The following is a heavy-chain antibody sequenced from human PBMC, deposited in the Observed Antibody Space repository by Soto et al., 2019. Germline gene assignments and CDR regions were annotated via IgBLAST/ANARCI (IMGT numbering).Heavy chain of an antibody. CDR1: GYTFTSYG. CDR2: ISAYNGNT. Sequence: QVQLVQSGAEVKKPGASVQVSCKASGYTFTSYGISWVRQAPGQGLEWMGWISAYNGNTNYAPKLQGRVTMTTDTTTSTAYMELRSLRSDDTAVYYCAGAFKGCYCWGYYYYGMDVWGQGTTFTVSS. V-gene: IGHV1-18*01. D-gene: IGHD1-26*01. J-gene: IGHJ6*02. CDR3: AGAFKGCYCWGYYYYGMDV.